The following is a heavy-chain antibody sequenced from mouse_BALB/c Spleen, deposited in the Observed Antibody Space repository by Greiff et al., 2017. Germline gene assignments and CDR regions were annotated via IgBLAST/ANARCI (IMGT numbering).Heavy chain of an antibody. V-gene: IGHV5-6-3*01. Sequence: EVKLMESGGGLVQPGGSLKLSCAASGFTFSSYGMSWVRQTPDKRLELVATINSNGGSTYYPDSVKGRFTISRDNAKNTLYLQMSSLRSEDTALYYCARYDYAGFAYWGQGTLVTVSA. CDR1: GFTFSSYG. D-gene: IGHD2-4*01. CDR2: INSNGGST. J-gene: IGHJ3*01. CDR3: ARYDYAGFAY.